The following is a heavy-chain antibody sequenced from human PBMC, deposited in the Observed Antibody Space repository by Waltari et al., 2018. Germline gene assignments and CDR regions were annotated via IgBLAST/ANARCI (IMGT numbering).Heavy chain of an antibody. J-gene: IGHJ4*02. V-gene: IGHV1-8*01. CDR1: GYAFSTSD. D-gene: IGHD3-10*01. Sequence: QVQLVQSGAEVKEPGASVTVSCQASGYAFSTSDITWVRQAAGQGLEWMGWMNPNSGNTGYAPKFQGRVTMTRDTSISTAYMELSSLRSDDTAVYYCARGSRLASGTFFPTATDNWAQGTPVTVSS. CDR2: MNPNSGNT. CDR3: ARGSRLASGTFFPTATDN.